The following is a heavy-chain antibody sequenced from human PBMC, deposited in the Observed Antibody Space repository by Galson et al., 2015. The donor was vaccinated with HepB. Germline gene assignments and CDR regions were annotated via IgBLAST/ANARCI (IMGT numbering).Heavy chain of an antibody. J-gene: IGHJ4*02. Sequence: SLRLSCPASGFTFNNYAMSWVRQTAGKGLEWVAALSISGDDAYYAGSVKGRFTISRDNSKNTLFLQMNSLRAEDTAIYYCAKDSLGDDEFICSFDYWGQGTLVIVSS. D-gene: IGHD3-16*01. V-gene: IGHV3-23*01. CDR2: LSISGDDA. CDR1: GFTFNNYA. CDR3: AKDSLGDDEFICSFDY.